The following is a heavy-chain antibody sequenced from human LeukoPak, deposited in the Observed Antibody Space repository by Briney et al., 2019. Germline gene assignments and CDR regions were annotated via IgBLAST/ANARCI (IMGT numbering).Heavy chain of an antibody. CDR3: ARVEMATITLDY. Sequence: SETLSLTCAVYGGSFSGYYWSWIRQPPGKGLEWIGEINHSGSTNYNPSLKSRVTISVDTSKNQFSLKLSSVTAADTAVYYCARVEMATITLDYWGQGTLVTVSS. V-gene: IGHV4-34*01. D-gene: IGHD5-24*01. CDR2: INHSGST. CDR1: GGSFSGYY. J-gene: IGHJ4*02.